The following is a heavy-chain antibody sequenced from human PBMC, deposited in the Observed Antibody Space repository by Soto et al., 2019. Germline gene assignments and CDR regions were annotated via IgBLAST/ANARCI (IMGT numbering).Heavy chain of an antibody. J-gene: IGHJ6*02. V-gene: IGHV1-18*01. CDR2: ISAYNGNT. CDR1: GYTFTSYG. CDR3: ARNSGGYLYYGMDV. D-gene: IGHD1-26*01. Sequence: QVQLVQSGAEVKKPGASVKVSCKASGYTFTSYGIIWVRQAPGQGLEWMGWISAYNGNTNYAQKLQGRVTMTTVPYTSTAYMELRSLRSDDTAVYYCARNSGGYLYYGMDVWGQGTAVTVSS.